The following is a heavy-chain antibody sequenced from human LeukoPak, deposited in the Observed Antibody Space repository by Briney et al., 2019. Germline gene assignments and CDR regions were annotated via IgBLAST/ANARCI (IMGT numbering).Heavy chain of an antibody. CDR1: GFTVSSNY. CDR2: IYSGGST. D-gene: IGHD6-19*01. CDR3: ARDLGWTPFDY. Sequence: PGGSLRLSCAASGFTVSSNYMSWVRQAPGKGLEWVSVIYSGGSTYYADSVKGRFTISRDNSKNTLYLQMNSLRAEDTAVYYCARDLGWTPFDYWGQGTLVTVSS. J-gene: IGHJ4*02. V-gene: IGHV3-53*01.